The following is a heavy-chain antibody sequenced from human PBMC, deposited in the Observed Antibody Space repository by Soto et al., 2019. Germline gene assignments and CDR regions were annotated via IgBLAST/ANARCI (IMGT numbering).Heavy chain of an antibody. CDR1: GGSFSGYY. Sequence: QVQLQQWGAGLLKPSETLSLTCAVYGGSFSGYYWSWIRQPPEKGLEWIGEINHSGSTNYNPSLKSRVTISVDTSKNQFSLKLSSVTAADTAVYYCARLYYDFWSGYSENDYWGQGTLVTVSS. J-gene: IGHJ4*02. V-gene: IGHV4-34*01. D-gene: IGHD3-3*01. CDR3: ARLYYDFWSGYSENDY. CDR2: INHSGST.